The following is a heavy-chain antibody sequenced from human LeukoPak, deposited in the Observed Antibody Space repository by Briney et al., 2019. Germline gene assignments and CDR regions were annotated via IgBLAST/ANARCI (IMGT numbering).Heavy chain of an antibody. CDR2: ISGSGGST. CDR1: GFTFSSYA. CDR3: ARVNYGSGSYYLDY. D-gene: IGHD3-10*01. V-gene: IGHV3-23*01. Sequence: GGSLRLSCAASGFTFSSYAMSWVRQAPGKGLEWVSAISGSGGSTYYADSVKGRFTISRDNSKNTLYLQMNSLRAEDTAVYYCARVNYGSGSYYLDYWGQGTLVTVSS. J-gene: IGHJ4*02.